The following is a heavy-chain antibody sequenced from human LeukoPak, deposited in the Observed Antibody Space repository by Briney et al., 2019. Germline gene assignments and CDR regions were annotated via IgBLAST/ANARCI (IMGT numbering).Heavy chain of an antibody. CDR3: ARNFDY. CDR1: GGSISSGSYY. Sequence: SQTLSLTWTVSGGSISSGSYYWSWIRQPAGKGLEWIGRTHTSGSTNYNPSLKSRVTISVDTSKNQFSLKLSSVTAADTAVYYCARNFDYWGQGTLVTVS. CDR2: THTSGST. V-gene: IGHV4-61*02. J-gene: IGHJ4*02.